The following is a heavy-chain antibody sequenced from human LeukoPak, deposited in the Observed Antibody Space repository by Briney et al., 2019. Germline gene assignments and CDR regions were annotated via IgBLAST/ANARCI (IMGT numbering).Heavy chain of an antibody. CDR2: INPNSGGT. CDR3: ARAWYYYDSSGYFAGHWFDP. Sequence: SVKVSCKAAGYTFTCYYMHWVRQAPGQGLEWMGWINPNSGGTNFAHTFQGRVTFTTDTSISTPYMELSRLRSDDTAVYYCARAWYYYDSSGYFAGHWFDPWGQGTLVTVSS. CDR1: GYTFTCYY. D-gene: IGHD3-22*01. J-gene: IGHJ5*02. V-gene: IGHV1-2*07.